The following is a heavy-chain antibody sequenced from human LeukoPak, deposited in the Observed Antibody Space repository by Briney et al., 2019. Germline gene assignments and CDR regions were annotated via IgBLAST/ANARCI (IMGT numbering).Heavy chain of an antibody. Sequence: SETLSLTCTVSGGSISSYYWCWIRQPPGKGLEWIGYIYYSGSTNYNPSLKSRVTISVDTSKNQFSLKLSSVTAADTAVYYCARDLVVVAATPGYGMDVWGQGTTVTVSS. CDR3: ARDLVVVAATPGYGMDV. CDR1: GGSISSYY. J-gene: IGHJ6*02. V-gene: IGHV4-59*01. CDR2: IYYSGST. D-gene: IGHD2-15*01.